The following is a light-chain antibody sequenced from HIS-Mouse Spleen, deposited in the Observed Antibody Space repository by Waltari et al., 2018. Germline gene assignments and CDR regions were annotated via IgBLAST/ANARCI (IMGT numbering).Light chain of an antibody. CDR1: SSNIGAGYD. Sequence: QSVLTQPPAVSGAPGPRVTISCTCSSSNIGAGYDVHWYQQLPGTAPKLLIYGNSNRPSGVPDRFSGSKSGTSASLAITGLQAEDEADYYCQSYDSSLSGWVFGGGTKLTVL. CDR2: GNS. V-gene: IGLV1-40*01. CDR3: QSYDSSLSGWV. J-gene: IGLJ3*02.